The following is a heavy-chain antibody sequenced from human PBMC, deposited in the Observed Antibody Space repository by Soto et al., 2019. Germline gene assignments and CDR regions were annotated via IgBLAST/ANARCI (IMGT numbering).Heavy chain of an antibody. Sequence: QVQLVQSGAEVKKPGSSVKVSCKASGGTFGNYAFSWVRQAPGQGLEWMGNIIPIFGTTNYAQKFQGRVTITADKSTSTGYMEVSSLRSEDTAVYYCARDYYDGRGFYSWYRDLWGRGTLVTVSS. CDR3: ARDYYDGRGFYSWYRDL. CDR1: GGTFGNYA. D-gene: IGHD3-22*01. CDR2: IIPIFGTT. V-gene: IGHV1-69*06. J-gene: IGHJ2*01.